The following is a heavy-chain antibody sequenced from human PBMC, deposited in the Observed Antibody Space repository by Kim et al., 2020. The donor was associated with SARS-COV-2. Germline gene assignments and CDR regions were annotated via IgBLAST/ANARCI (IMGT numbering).Heavy chain of an antibody. CDR2: T. D-gene: IGHD1-26*01. Sequence: TRYSSSFQGTVTISADTSISTAYLQWSSLKASDTAMYYCARGGSGSYVDYWGQGTLVTVSS. V-gene: IGHV5-51*01. CDR3: ARGGSGSYVDY. J-gene: IGHJ4*02.